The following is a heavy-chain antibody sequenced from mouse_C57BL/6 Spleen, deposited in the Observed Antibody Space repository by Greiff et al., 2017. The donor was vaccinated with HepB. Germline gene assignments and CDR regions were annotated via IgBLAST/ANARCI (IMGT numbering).Heavy chain of an antibody. CDR3: AMKNYGSSYGSMDY. J-gene: IGHJ4*01. CDR2: IYPGDGDT. Sequence: VQLQQSGPELVKHGASVKISCKASGYAFSSSWMNWVKQRPGKGLEWIGRIYPGDGDTNYNGKFKGKAKLTADKYSSTAYMQLSRLTSEDSAVYVCAMKNYGSSYGSMDYWGQGTSVTVSS. V-gene: IGHV1-82*01. CDR1: GYAFSSSW. D-gene: IGHD1-1*01.